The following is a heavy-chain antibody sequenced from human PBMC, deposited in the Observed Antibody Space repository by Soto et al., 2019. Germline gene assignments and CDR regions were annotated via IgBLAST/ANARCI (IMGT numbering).Heavy chain of an antibody. CDR3: ARARLSNGDPNIYFFYGLDV. Sequence: QVQLVQSGAEARRPGSSVQVSCKASGDMFRNSAFTWVRQAPGQGLDWMGVIIPLFHKTSVAQKFQGRLTFTADASTSDVYMEVSSLTSEDTAVYYCARARLSNGDPNIYFFYGLDVLGQGTTVTVSS. J-gene: IGHJ6*02. CDR2: IIPLFHKT. V-gene: IGHV1-69*01. D-gene: IGHD6-6*01. CDR1: GDMFRNSA.